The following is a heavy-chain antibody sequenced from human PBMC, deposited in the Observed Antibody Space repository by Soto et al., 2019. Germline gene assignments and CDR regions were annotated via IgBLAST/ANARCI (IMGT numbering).Heavy chain of an antibody. CDR3: ARGATVTQFDY. Sequence: SETLSLTCTVSGVSVSIGSFYWACIRQPPGKGLEWIGFGSYSGTTNYKPSLKSRVTISVDTSRSQISLKVSSLTAADTAVYYCARGATVTQFDYWGRGTLVTVSS. J-gene: IGHJ4*02. D-gene: IGHD4-17*01. V-gene: IGHV4-61*01. CDR1: GVSVSIGSFY. CDR2: GSYSGTT.